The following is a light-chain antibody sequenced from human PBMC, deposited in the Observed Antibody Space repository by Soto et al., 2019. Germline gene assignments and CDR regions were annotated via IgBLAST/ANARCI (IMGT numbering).Light chain of an antibody. CDR1: LSVTSNF. V-gene: IGKV3-20*01. Sequence: EIVLTQSPGTLSLAPGERATLSCRASLSVTSNFLAWYQQKPGQAPRLLLYDASNRATGIPDRFSGSGSGTDFSLTISRLEREGFAVYYCQQYGSSVWTFGQGTRVEIK. J-gene: IGKJ1*01. CDR2: DAS. CDR3: QQYGSSVWT.